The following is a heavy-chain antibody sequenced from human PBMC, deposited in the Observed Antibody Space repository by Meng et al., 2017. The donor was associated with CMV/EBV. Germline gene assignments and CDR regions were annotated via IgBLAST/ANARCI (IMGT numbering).Heavy chain of an antibody. CDR2: IYTSGST. CDR1: GGSFSSNC. CDR3: ARWGLYYYDSSGHFDY. D-gene: IGHD3-22*01. Sequence: QVPLQGLGPGPVKPSATLAPTSTCSGGSFSSNCWSWIRQPPGKGLEWIGRIYTSGSTNYNPSLKSRVTMSVDTSKNQFSLKLSSVTAADTAVYYCARWGLYYYDSSGHFDYWGQGTLVTVSS. V-gene: IGHV4-4*07. J-gene: IGHJ4*02.